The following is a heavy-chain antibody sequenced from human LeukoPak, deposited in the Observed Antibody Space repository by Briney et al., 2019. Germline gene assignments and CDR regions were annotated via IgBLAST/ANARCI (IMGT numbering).Heavy chain of an antibody. J-gene: IGHJ6*04. Sequence: PGGSLRLSCAASGFSFSNFGMNWVRQAPGKGLEWVSYISGSSSTIYYADSVKGRFTISRDYAKNSLYLQMNSLRVEDTAVYYCAGGYPGGVWGRGTTVSVSS. D-gene: IGHD1-14*01. V-gene: IGHV3-48*01. CDR2: ISGSSSTI. CDR1: GFSFSNFG. CDR3: AGGYPGGV.